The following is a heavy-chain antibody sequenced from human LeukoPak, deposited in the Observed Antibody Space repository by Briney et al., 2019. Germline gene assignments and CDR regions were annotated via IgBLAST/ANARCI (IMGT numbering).Heavy chain of an antibody. Sequence: ASVKVSCKASGYTFTGYYMHWVRQAPGRGLEWMGWINPNSGGTNYAQKFQGRVTMTRDTSISTAYMELSRLRSDDTAVYYCARRKQWLDVTPLDPWGQGTLVTVSS. CDR2: INPNSGGT. D-gene: IGHD6-19*01. CDR3: ARRKQWLDVTPLDP. J-gene: IGHJ5*02. V-gene: IGHV1-2*02. CDR1: GYTFTGYY.